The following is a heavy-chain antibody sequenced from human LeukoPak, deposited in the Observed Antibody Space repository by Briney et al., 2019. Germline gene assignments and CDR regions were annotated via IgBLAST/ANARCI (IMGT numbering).Heavy chain of an antibody. V-gene: IGHV3-11*03. CDR1: GFTFSDYY. Sequence: GGSLRLSCAASGFTFSDYYMIWIRQAPGKGLEWVSYISTSSSYTNYADSVKGRFTISRANAENSLYLQMNSLRAEDTAVYYCARGYSTVDYWGQGTLVTVSS. D-gene: IGHD1-26*01. CDR3: ARGYSTVDY. J-gene: IGHJ4*02. CDR2: ISTSSSYT.